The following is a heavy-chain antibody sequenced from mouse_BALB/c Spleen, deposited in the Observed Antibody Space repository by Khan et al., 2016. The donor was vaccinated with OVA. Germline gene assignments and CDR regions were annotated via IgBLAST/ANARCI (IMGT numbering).Heavy chain of an antibody. CDR3: ARGDLRWYFDY. J-gene: IGHJ2*01. Sequence: QVQLKQSGAELAKPGASVKLSCKASGYTFTNYWIPWVKQRPGQGLEWIAYINPSTGDTYNNQNFKDKATLTADKSSSTFYMQLSSLKSEDSAVYYCARGDLRWYFDYWGQGTTLTVSS. CDR1: GYTFTNYW. V-gene: IGHV1-7*01. D-gene: IGHD1-1*02. CDR2: INPSTGDT.